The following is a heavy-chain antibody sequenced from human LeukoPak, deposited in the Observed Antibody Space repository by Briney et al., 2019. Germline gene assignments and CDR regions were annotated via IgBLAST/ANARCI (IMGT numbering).Heavy chain of an antibody. V-gene: IGHV1-46*01. CDR3: ARETTDYYFDY. Sequence: ASVKVSCKASGYTFTNNFMHWVRQAPGQGLEWIGIINPSGDNTWYAQKFQGRVTMTRDMATSTDYLEVSSLRSEDTAVYYCARETTDYYFDYWGQGTLVTVSS. D-gene: IGHD1-7*01. CDR1: GYTFTNNF. CDR2: INPSGDNT. J-gene: IGHJ4*02.